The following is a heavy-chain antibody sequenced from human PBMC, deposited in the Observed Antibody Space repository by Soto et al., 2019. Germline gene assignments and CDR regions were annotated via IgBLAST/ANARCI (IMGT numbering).Heavy chain of an antibody. J-gene: IGHJ3*02. V-gene: IGHV3-53*01. CDR3: ARNVPFEI. CDR1: GFTVSSNY. CDR2: IYSDDST. Sequence: GVLRLSCAASGFTVSSNYMSWVRQAPGKGLAWVSIIYSDDSTYYADSVKGRFTISRDNSKNTLYLQMNSLRAEDTAVYYCARNVPFEIWGQGTMVTVSS.